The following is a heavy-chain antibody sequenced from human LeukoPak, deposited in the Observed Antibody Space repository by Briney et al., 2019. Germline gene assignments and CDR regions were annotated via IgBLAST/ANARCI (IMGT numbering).Heavy chain of an antibody. CDR2: IIPILGIA. J-gene: IGHJ4*02. CDR3: ARDAHPYSSSVDY. Sequence: ASVKVSCTASGGTFSSYAIRWVRPAPGQGLEWMGRIIPILGIANYAQKFQGRVTITADKSTSTAYMELSSLRSEDTAVYYCARDAHPYSSSVDYWGQGTLVTVSS. CDR1: GGTFSSYA. D-gene: IGHD6-13*01. V-gene: IGHV1-69*04.